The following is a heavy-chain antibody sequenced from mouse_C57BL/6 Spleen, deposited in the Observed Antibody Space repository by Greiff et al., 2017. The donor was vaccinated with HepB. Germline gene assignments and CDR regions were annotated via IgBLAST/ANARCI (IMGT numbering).Heavy chain of an antibody. D-gene: IGHD3-1*01. CDR3: TRDRALYYAMDY. J-gene: IGHJ4*01. CDR1: GFTFSSYA. V-gene: IGHV5-9-1*02. Sequence: EVQGVESGEGLVKPGGSLKLSCAASGFTFSSYAMSWVRQTPEKRLEWVAYISSGGDYIYYADTVKGRFTISRDNARHTLYLQMSSLKSEDTAMYYCTRDRALYYAMDYWGQGTSVTVSS. CDR2: ISSGGDYI.